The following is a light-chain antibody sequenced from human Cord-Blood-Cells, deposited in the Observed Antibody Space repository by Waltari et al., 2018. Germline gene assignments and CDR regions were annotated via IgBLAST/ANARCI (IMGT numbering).Light chain of an antibody. CDR1: QSISSW. Sequence: DIQMTKPPSTLSASVGGRVTITCRASQSISSWLAWYQQKPGEAPKLLIDDASSLERGVPSRFSGSGSGTEFTLTISSLQPDDFATYYCQQYNSYWTFGQGTKVEIK. J-gene: IGKJ1*01. V-gene: IGKV1-5*01. CDR3: QQYNSYWT. CDR2: DAS.